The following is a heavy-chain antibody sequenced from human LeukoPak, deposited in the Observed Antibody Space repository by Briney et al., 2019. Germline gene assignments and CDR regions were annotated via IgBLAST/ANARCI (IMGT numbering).Heavy chain of an antibody. J-gene: IGHJ3*02. CDR1: GGSISSYY. Sequence: SETLSLTCTVSGGSISSYYWSWIRQPPGKGLEWIGYIYYSGSTNYNPSLKSRVTISVDTSKNQFSPKLSSVTAADTAVYYCARERGSYSDAFDIWGQGTMVTVSS. D-gene: IGHD3-10*01. CDR2: IYYSGST. CDR3: ARERGSYSDAFDI. V-gene: IGHV4-59*01.